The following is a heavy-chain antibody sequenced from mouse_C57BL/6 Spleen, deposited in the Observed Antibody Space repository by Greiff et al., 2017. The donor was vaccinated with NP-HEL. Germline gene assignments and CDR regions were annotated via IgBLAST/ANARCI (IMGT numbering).Heavy chain of an antibody. CDR3: ARKGYDDAMDY. D-gene: IGHD2-14*01. V-gene: IGHV2-2*01. CDR2: IWSGGST. J-gene: IGHJ4*01. CDR1: GFSLTSYG. Sequence: VMLVESGPGLVQPSQSLSITCTVSGFSLTSYGVHWVRQSPGKGLEWLGVIWSGGSTDYNAAFISRLSISKDNSKSQVFFKMNSLQADDTAIYYCARKGYDDAMDYWGQGTSVTVSS.